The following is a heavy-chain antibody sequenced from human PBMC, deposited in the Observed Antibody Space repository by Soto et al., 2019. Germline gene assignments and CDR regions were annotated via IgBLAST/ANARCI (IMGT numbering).Heavy chain of an antibody. CDR2: FDPEDGET. Sequence: ASVKVSCKVSGYTLTELSMHWVRQAPGKGLEWMGGFDPEDGETIYAQKFQGRVTMTEDTSTDTAYMELSSLRSEDTAVDYCAGYKLGSRLPLDYWGQGTLVTVSS. V-gene: IGHV1-24*01. CDR3: AGYKLGSRLPLDY. J-gene: IGHJ4*02. D-gene: IGHD7-27*01. CDR1: GYTLTELS.